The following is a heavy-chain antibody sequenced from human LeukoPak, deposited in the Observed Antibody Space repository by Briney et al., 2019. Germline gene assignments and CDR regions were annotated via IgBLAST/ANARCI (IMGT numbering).Heavy chain of an antibody. Sequence: GGSLRLSCAASGFTFSSYAMSWVRQAPGKGLEWVPAISGSGGSTYYADSVKGRFTISRDNSKNTLYLQMNSLRAEDTAVYYCVTITRDASLVGAAAGTGYYYMDVWGKGTTDTVSS. CDR3: VTITRDASLVGAAAGTGYYYMDV. D-gene: IGHD6-13*01. V-gene: IGHV3-23*01. J-gene: IGHJ6*03. CDR2: ISGSGGST. CDR1: GFTFSSYA.